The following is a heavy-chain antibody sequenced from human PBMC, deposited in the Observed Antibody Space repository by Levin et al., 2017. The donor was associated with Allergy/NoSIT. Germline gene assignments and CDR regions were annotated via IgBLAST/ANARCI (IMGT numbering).Heavy chain of an antibody. CDR1: EFTFSSYW. CDR2: INQDGSEK. Sequence: ETLSLTCAASEFTFSSYWMSWVRQAPGKGLEWVANINQDGSEKYYVDSVKGRFTISRDNAKNSLYLQMRSLRVEDTALDYGARDEGGGGRWELRYWGQGNLDTVSA. J-gene: IGHJ4*02. CDR3: ARDEGGGGRWELRY. D-gene: IGHD1-26*01. V-gene: IGHV3-7*01.